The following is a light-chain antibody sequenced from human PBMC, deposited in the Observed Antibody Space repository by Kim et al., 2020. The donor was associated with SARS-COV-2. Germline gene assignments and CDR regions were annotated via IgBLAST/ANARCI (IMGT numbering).Light chain of an antibody. CDR3: SSYTSSSTSGV. CDR1: SSDVGSYNR. J-gene: IGLJ3*02. CDR2: EVS. Sequence: SVLTQPPSVSGSPGQSVTISCTGTSSDVGSYNRVSWYQQPPGTAPKLMIYEVSNRPSGVPDRFSGSKSGNTASLTISGLQAEDEADYYCSSYTSSSTSGVFGGGTQLTVL. V-gene: IGLV2-18*02.